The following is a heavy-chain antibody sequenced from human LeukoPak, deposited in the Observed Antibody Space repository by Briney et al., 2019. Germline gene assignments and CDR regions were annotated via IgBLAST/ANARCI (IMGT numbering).Heavy chain of an antibody. CDR1: GFTFSSYE. CDR2: ISSSGSTI. V-gene: IGHV3-48*03. Sequence: GGSLRLSCAASGFTFSSYEMNWVRQAPGKGLEGVSYISSSGSTIYYADSVKGRFTISRDNDKNSLYLQMNSLRAEDTAVYYCAELGITMIGGVWGKGTTVTISS. J-gene: IGHJ6*04. D-gene: IGHD3-10*02. CDR3: AELGITMIGGV.